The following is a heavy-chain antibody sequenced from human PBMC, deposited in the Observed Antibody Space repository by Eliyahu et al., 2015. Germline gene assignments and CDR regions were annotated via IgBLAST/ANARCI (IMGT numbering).Heavy chain of an antibody. D-gene: IGHD6-19*01. CDR2: IDASGST. V-gene: IGHV4-61*02. CDR3: ARGSDGFDSGWPIYYFKD. CDR1: GGSIHSXSSY. J-gene: IGHJ4*02. Sequence: QVQLQESGPGLVRPSQTLSLTCTVXGGSIHSXSSYWGWIRQPAGKGLEWIGQIDASGSTNHNPSLKSRLTISVGTSKNQFSLKLNSMTAADTAVYYCARGSDGFDSGWPIYYFKDWGQGTLVTVSS.